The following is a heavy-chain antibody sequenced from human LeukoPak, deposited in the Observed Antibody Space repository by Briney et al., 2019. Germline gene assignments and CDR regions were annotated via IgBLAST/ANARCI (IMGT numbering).Heavy chain of an antibody. V-gene: IGHV3-23*01. J-gene: IGHJ3*01. CDR3: ATHPPLVGST. CDR1: GFTFSSYA. D-gene: IGHD1-26*01. CDR2: ISGSGGST. Sequence: GGSLRLSCTASGFTFSSYAMSWVRQAPGKGLEWVSAISGSGGSTYYADSVKGRFTISRDNSKNTLYLQMNSLRAEDTAVYHCATHPPLVGSTWGQGTMVTVSS.